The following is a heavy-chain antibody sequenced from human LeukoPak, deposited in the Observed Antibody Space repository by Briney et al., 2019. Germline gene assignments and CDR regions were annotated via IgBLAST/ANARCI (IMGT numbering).Heavy chain of an antibody. J-gene: IGHJ3*02. CDR2: IIPIFGTA. V-gene: IGHV1-69*05. CDR1: GGTFSSYA. CDR3: ARAGGDSDAFDI. Sequence: SVKVSCKSSGGTFSSYAISWVRQAPGQGLEWMGGIIPIFGTANYAQKFQGRVTITTDESTSTAYMELSSLRSEDTAVYYCARAGGDSDAFDIWGQGTMVTVSS. D-gene: IGHD2-21*02.